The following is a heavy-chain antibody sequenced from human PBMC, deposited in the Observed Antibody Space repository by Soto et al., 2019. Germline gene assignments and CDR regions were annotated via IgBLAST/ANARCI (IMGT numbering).Heavy chain of an antibody. J-gene: IGHJ4*02. CDR1: GFTVSNNY. Sequence: EVQLVESGGGLIQPGGSLRLSCAVSGFTVSNNYMSWVRQAPGKGLEGVSVIYSGGYTAYGDSVKGRFTISRDNSKNTSYHKINPRGADGHGLFYWGTAPGGGGYWGQGTLVTVSS. D-gene: IGHD2-21*02. V-gene: IGHV3-53*01. CDR2: IYSGGYT. CDR3: GTAPGGGGY.